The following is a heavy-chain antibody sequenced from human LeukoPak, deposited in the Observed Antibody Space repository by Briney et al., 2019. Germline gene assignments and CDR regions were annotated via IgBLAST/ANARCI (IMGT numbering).Heavy chain of an antibody. Sequence: PSETLSLTCTVSGGSISSYYWSWIRQPPGKGLEWIRYIYYSGSTNYNPSLKSRVTISVDTSKNQFSPKLSSVTAADTAVYYCARDRYGSGSPDDAFDIWGQGTMVTVSS. D-gene: IGHD3-10*01. CDR2: IYYSGST. CDR3: ARDRYGSGSPDDAFDI. V-gene: IGHV4-59*01. J-gene: IGHJ3*02. CDR1: GGSISSYY.